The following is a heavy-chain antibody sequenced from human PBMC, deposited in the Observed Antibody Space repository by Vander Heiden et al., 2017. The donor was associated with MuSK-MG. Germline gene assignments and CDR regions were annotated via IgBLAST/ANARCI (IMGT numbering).Heavy chain of an antibody. CDR3: AKGEGYPGYSSSWYPNNWFDP. CDR1: GFTFSSHA. CDR2: IRGSGSST. Sequence: EVQLLEPGGGLVQPGGSLRLSCAASGFTFSSHAMSSVRQAPGKGLEWVSAIRGSGSSTYYAGSVKGRFTISRDNSKNTLYLQMNSLRAEDTAVYYCAKGEGYPGYSSSWYPNNWFDPWGQGTLVTVSS. V-gene: IGHV3-23*01. D-gene: IGHD6-13*01. J-gene: IGHJ5*02.